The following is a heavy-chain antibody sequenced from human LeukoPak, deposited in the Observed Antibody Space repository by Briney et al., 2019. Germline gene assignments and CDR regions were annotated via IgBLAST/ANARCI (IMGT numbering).Heavy chain of an antibody. V-gene: IGHV4-59*08. D-gene: IGHD3-22*01. CDR1: GGSISSYY. CDR3: ARLRTYYYDSSGYPNPLLDY. CDR2: IYYSGST. J-gene: IGHJ4*02. Sequence: PSETLSLTCTVSGGSISSYYWSWIRQPPGKGLEWIGYIYYSGSTNYNPSLKSRVTISADTSKNQFSLRLSSVTAADTAVYYCARLRTYYYDSSGYPNPLLDYWGQGTLVTVSP.